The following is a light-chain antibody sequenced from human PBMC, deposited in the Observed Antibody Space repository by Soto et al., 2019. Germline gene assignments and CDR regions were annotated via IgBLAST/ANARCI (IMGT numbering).Light chain of an antibody. J-gene: IGLJ3*02. CDR2: SND. CDR1: GHDIGAYNY. Sequence: QSALTQPTSVSGSPGQSITISCTGNGHDIGAYNYVSWYQQLPGTAPKLLIYSNDQRPSGVPDRFSGSKSGTSASLAISGLRSEDEADYYCAAWDDSLSGWVFGGGTKLTVL. V-gene: IGLV1-47*02. CDR3: AAWDDSLSGWV.